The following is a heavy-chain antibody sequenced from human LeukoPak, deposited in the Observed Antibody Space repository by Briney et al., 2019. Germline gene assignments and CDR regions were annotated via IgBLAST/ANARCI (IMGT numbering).Heavy chain of an antibody. CDR2: IRYDGVNK. D-gene: IGHD3-10*01. V-gene: IGHV3-30*02. J-gene: IGHJ4*02. Sequence: PGGSLRLSCAASGFTFSHYGMHWVRQAPGKGLEWVTFIRYDGVNKYYADSVKGRFTISRDNSKNTLYLQMNSLRAEDTAVYYCAKEDGPRFALPYFDYWGQGTLVTVSS. CDR1: GFTFSHYG. CDR3: AKEDGPRFALPYFDY.